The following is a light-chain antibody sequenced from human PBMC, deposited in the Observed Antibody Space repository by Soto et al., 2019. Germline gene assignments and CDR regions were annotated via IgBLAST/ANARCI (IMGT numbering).Light chain of an antibody. V-gene: IGLV2-14*01. J-gene: IGLJ3*02. CDR1: SSDVGGYNF. CDR3: SSWTSSTTQV. Sequence: QSVLTQPASVSGSLGQSITISCTGTSSDVGGYNFVSWYQQHPGKAPKLMIYEVNNRPSGVSYRFSGSKSGNTASLTISGLQAEDEADYYCSSWTSSTTQVLGGGTKLTVL. CDR2: EVN.